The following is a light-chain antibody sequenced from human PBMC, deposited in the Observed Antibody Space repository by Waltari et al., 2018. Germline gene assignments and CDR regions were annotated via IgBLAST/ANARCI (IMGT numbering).Light chain of an antibody. V-gene: IGLV3-21*02. Sequence: SYVLTQPPSVSVAPGQTARITCGGNKIGSKSVHWYQHKPGQAPVLVVYDDSDRPAGQPXXXXGSNSGNTATLTISRVEAGDEADYYCQVWDSSSDHVVFGGGTKLTVL. J-gene: IGLJ2*01. CDR3: QVWDSSSDHVV. CDR1: KIGSKS. CDR2: DDS.